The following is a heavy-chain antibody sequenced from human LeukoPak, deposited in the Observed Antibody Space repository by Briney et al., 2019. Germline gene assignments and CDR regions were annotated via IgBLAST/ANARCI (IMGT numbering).Heavy chain of an antibody. CDR3: AKARGPYYYDSSGSDY. D-gene: IGHD3-22*01. V-gene: IGHV3-48*01. CDR2: ISSSSSTI. Sequence: GGSLRLSCAASGFTFSSYSMNWVRQAPGKGLEWVSYISSSSSTIYYADSVKGRFTISRDNAKNSLYLQMNSLRAEDTAVYYCAKARGPYYYDSSGSDYWGQGTLVTVSS. J-gene: IGHJ4*02. CDR1: GFTFSSYS.